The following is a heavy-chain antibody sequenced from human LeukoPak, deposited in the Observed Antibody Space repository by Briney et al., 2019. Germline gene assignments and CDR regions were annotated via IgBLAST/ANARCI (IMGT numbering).Heavy chain of an antibody. V-gene: IGHV1-18*01. CDR1: GYTFTSYG. CDR2: ISAYNGNT. CDR3: ARAMAHDYSNYYYYYGMDV. D-gene: IGHD4-11*01. J-gene: IGHJ6*02. Sequence: AAVKVSCKASGYTFTSYGISWVRQAPGQGGEWMGWISAYNGNTNYAQKLQGRVTMTTDTSTSTAYMELRSLRSDDTAVYYCARAMAHDYSNYYYYYGMDVWGQGTTVTVSS.